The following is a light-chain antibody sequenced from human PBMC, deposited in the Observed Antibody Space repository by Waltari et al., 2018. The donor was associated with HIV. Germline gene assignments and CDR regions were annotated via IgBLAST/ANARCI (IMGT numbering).Light chain of an antibody. CDR2: KTS. CDR3: QQYKAFSLT. CDR1: QNVDNW. J-gene: IGKJ5*01. Sequence: DIQMTQSPSTLSVSVGDRVIITCRSSQNVDNWLAWYQQRPGSAPKVLIYKTSTLQTGVPSRFRGSGSGTECSLTISSLQPDDFATYYCQQYKAFSLTFGQGTRLEIK. V-gene: IGKV1-5*03.